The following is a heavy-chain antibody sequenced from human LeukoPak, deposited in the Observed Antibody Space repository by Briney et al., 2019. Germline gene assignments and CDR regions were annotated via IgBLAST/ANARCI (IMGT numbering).Heavy chain of an antibody. J-gene: IGHJ4*02. CDR3: ARASPYGDYVGVDY. Sequence: GSLRLSCAASGFTFSSYSMNWVCQAPGKGLEWVSSISSSSSYIYYADSVKGRFTISRDNAKNSLYLQMNSLRAEDTAVYYCARASPYGDYVGVDYWGQGTLVTVSS. D-gene: IGHD4-17*01. CDR2: ISSSSSYI. CDR1: GFTFSSYS. V-gene: IGHV3-21*01.